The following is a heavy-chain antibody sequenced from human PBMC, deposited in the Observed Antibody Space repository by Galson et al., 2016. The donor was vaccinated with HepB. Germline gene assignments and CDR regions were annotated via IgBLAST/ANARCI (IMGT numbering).Heavy chain of an antibody. J-gene: IGHJ5*02. D-gene: IGHD1-14*01. Sequence: SVKVSCKASGGTFSSYTINWVRQAPGRGLEWMGGIIPIFGTGNYAQKFQGRVTITADKSTSTAYMELSSLRSEDTAVYYCATRSGFSRNWFDPWGQGPRSPSP. CDR2: IIPIFGTG. CDR3: ATRSGFSRNWFDP. V-gene: IGHV1-69*06. CDR1: GGTFSSYT.